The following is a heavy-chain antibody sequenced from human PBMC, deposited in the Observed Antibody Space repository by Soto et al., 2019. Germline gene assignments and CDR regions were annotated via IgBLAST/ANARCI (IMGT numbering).Heavy chain of an antibody. CDR2: ISRSGDIT. J-gene: IGHJ6*02. Sequence: EVQLLESGGALAQPGGSRRLSCAASGSPFSAFCMNWVRQAPGKGLEWVSAISRSGDITYYADSVKGRFTISRDNSKNTLYLEMNSLTGDDTAVYYCAKGGFWVPYGMDVWGQGTTVIVSS. V-gene: IGHV3-23*01. CDR3: AKGGFWVPYGMDV. D-gene: IGHD3-16*01. CDR1: GSPFSAFC.